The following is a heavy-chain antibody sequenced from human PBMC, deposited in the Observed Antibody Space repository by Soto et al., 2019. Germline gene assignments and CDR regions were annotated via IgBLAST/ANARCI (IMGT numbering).Heavy chain of an antibody. CDR2: ISSGSGSI. CDR3: ARDFWDY. J-gene: IGHJ4*02. D-gene: IGHD3-3*01. V-gene: IGHV3-48*02. CDR1: GFTFTAYS. Sequence: EVQLVESGGGLVQPGGSLRLSCAASGFTFTAYSMNWVRQAPSKGLEWVSYISSGSGSIYYADSVKGRFTISRDDAKNSLYLQMNSLRDEDTAVYYCARDFWDYWGQGTVVTVSS.